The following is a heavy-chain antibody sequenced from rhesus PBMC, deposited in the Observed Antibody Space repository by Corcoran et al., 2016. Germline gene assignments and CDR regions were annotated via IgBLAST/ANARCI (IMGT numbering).Heavy chain of an antibody. CDR1: GYSFTNYS. D-gene: IGHD6-25*01. Sequence: QVQLVQSGAEIKQPGASVKLSCKASGYSFTNYSIHWVRQALGQGLEWIGLLSPYNDNKVYAHNFQGRVTITTDTSTTTGYMELSSLRSEDTAVYYCTRAPAAGGFDYWGQGVPVTVSS. V-gene: IGHV1-180*01. J-gene: IGHJ4*01. CDR2: LSPYNDNK. CDR3: TRAPAAGGFDY.